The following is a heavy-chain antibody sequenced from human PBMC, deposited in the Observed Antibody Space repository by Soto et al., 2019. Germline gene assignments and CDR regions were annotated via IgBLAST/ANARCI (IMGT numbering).Heavy chain of an antibody. CDR1: GYTFTSYG. CDR2: ISAYNGNT. D-gene: IGHD3-10*01. Sequence: GASVKVSCKASGYTFTSYGISWVRQAPGQGLEWMGWISAYNGNTNYAQKLQGRVTMTTDTSTSTAYMELRSLRSDDTAVYYCARGLLLWFGEQQSVGAFDIWGQGTMVTVSS. J-gene: IGHJ3*02. CDR3: ARGLLLWFGEQQSVGAFDI. V-gene: IGHV1-18*01.